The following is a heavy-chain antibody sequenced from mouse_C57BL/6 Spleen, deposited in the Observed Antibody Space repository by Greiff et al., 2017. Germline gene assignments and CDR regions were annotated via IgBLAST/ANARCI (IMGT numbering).Heavy chain of an antibody. V-gene: IGHV1-69*01. Sequence: QVQLQQPGAELVMPGASVKLSCKASGYTFTSYWMHWVKQRPGQGLEWIGEIDPSDSYTNYNQKFKGKSTLTVDKSSSTAYMQLSSLTSEDSAVXYCARGSAGYNGDYWGQGTTLTVSS. CDR2: IDPSDSYT. J-gene: IGHJ2*01. CDR3: ARGSAGYNGDY. D-gene: IGHD3-2*02. CDR1: GYTFTSYW.